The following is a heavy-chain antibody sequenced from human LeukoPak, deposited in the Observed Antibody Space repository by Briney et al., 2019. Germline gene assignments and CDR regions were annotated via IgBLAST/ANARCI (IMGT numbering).Heavy chain of an antibody. CDR2: INYNGHT. J-gene: IGHJ4*02. D-gene: IGHD3-9*01. V-gene: IGHV4-59*12. CDR3: ARDEARTGYIHY. Sequence: PSETLSLTCTVYGGSITNDYWSWLRQSPGKGPEWIGTINYNGHTNYNPSVESRLIMSVDASKNQFSLRLTSVTAADTAVYYCARDEARTGYIHYWGQGTLITVSS. CDR1: GGSITNDY.